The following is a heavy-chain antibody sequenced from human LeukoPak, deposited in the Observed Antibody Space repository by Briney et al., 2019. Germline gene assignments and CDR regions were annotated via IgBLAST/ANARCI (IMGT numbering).Heavy chain of an antibody. J-gene: IGHJ6*02. CDR1: GYTFTGYY. Sequence: ASVKVSCKASGYTFTGYYMHWVRQAPGQGLEWMGWINPNSGGTNYAQKFQGWVTMTRDTSISTAYMELSRLRSDDTAVYYCARDRGGNCSSTSCTKAYYYYGMDVWGQGTTVTVSS. V-gene: IGHV1-2*04. CDR2: INPNSGGT. D-gene: IGHD2-2*01. CDR3: ARDRGGNCSSTSCTKAYYYYGMDV.